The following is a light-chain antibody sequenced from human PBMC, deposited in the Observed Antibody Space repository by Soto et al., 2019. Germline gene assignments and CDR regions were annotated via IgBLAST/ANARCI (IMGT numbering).Light chain of an antibody. CDR1: QSVSSN. V-gene: IGKV3-15*01. CDR3: QQYGGSPLT. J-gene: IGKJ3*01. CDR2: GAS. Sequence: EIVMTQSPATLSVSPGERATLSCRASQSVSSNLAWYQQKPGQAPRLLIYGASTRATGIPARFCGSGSGTEFTLTISSLQSEDFAVYYCQQYGGSPLTFGPGTKVEIK.